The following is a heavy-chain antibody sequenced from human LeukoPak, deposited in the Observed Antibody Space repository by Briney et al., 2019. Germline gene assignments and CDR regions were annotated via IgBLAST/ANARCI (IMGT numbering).Heavy chain of an antibody. D-gene: IGHD3-10*01. CDR1: GENFSIYF. CDR3: ARALLWFGELFCAFDI. Sequence: PSETLSLTCAVYGENFSIYFYSWIRQPPGKGLEWIGYIYHSGSTYYNPSLKSRVTISVDRSKNQFSLKLSSVTAADTAVYYCARALLWFGELFCAFDIWGRGTMVTVSS. V-gene: IGHV4-34*01. J-gene: IGHJ3*02. CDR2: IYHSGST.